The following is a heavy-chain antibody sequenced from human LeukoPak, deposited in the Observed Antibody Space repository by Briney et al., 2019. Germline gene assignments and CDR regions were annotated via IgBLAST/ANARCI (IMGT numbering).Heavy chain of an antibody. CDR1: GLTFSTYW. V-gene: IGHV3-7*02. CDR3: ARPVVVTANDAFDI. Sequence: GGSLRLSCAASGLTFSTYWMSWVRQAPGKGLEWVANIKQDGSEKYYVDSVKGRFTISRDNAKNSLYLQMNSLRAEDTAVYYCARPVVVTANDAFDIWGQGTMVTVSS. D-gene: IGHD2-21*02. J-gene: IGHJ3*02. CDR2: IKQDGSEK.